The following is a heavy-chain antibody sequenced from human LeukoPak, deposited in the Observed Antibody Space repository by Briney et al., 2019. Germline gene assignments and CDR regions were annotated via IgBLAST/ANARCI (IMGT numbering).Heavy chain of an antibody. J-gene: IGHJ6*02. D-gene: IGHD6-19*01. CDR2: ISYDGSNK. CDR1: GFTFSSYA. CDR3: ARGTPSSSGWLYYGMDV. Sequence: PGGSLRLSCAASGFTFSSYAMHWVRQAPGKGLEWVAVISYDGSNKYYADSVKGRFTISRDNSKNTLYLQMNSLRAEDTVVYYCARGTPSSSGWLYYGMDVWGQGTTVTVSS. V-gene: IGHV3-30-3*01.